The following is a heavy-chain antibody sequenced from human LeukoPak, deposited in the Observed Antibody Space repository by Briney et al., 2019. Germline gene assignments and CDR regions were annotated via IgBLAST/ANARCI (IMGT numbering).Heavy chain of an antibody. CDR2: IYSGGST. CDR3: ASPSGSYSYGMGV. J-gene: IGHJ6*02. D-gene: IGHD1-26*01. Sequence: GGSLRLSCAASGFTVSSNYMSWVRQAPGKGLEWVSVIYSGGSTYYADSVKGRFTISRDNSKNTLYLQMNSLRAEDTAVYYCASPSGSYSYGMGVWGQGTTVTVSS. CDR1: GFTVSSNY. V-gene: IGHV3-66*02.